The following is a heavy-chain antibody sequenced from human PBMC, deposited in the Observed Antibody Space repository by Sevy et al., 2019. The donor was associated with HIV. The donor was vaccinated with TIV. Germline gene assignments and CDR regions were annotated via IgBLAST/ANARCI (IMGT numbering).Heavy chain of an antibody. CDR3: ARGGLFSTGYYSDY. J-gene: IGHJ4*02. CDR2: INPNAGGSGGT. V-gene: IGHV1-2*02. CDR1: TYSFTAYY. D-gene: IGHD3-9*01. Sequence: ASVKVSCKTSTYSFTAYYIHWVRQAPGQGLEWMGWINPNAGGSGGTNYAQNFQGRVTMTSDASINTAYMELTRLRSDDTAVYYCARGGLFSTGYYSDYWGQGTLVTVSS.